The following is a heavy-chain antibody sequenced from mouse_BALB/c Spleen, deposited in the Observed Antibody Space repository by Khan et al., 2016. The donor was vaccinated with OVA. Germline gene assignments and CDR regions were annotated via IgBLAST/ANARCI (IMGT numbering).Heavy chain of an antibody. V-gene: IGHV3-8*02. CDR2: MIYSGNA. CDR1: GDSITSGY. Sequence: EVELQESGPSLVKPSQTLSLTCSVTGDSITSGYWCWIRKFPGNKLEYMGYMIYSGNAYYNPSLKSRLSITRHTSKNQYYLQLNSVTTEDTATYYCARSSYRYAFAYWGQGTLVTVSA. J-gene: IGHJ3*01. D-gene: IGHD2-14*01. CDR3: ARSSYRYAFAY.